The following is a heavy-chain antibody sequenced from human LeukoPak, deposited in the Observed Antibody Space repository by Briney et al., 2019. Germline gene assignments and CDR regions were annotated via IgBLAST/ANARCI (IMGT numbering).Heavy chain of an antibody. Sequence: PGGSLRLSCAASGFTFSSYGMHWVRQAPGKGLEWMAVISYDGSNKYYADSVKGRFTISRDNSKNTLYLQMNSLRAEDTAAYYCAKDNGDIVVVPAARDYYYGMDVWGQGTTVTVSS. V-gene: IGHV3-30*18. D-gene: IGHD2-2*01. CDR1: GFTFSSYG. CDR3: AKDNGDIVVVPAARDYYYGMDV. J-gene: IGHJ6*02. CDR2: ISYDGSNK.